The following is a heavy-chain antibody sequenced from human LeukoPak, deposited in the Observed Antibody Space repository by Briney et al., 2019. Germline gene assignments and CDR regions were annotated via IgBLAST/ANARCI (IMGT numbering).Heavy chain of an antibody. D-gene: IGHD3-9*01. CDR3: TRGYYDILTGYYPNPPLTHFDY. J-gene: IGHJ4*02. CDR2: ISYDGSNK. Sequence: PGGSLRLSCAASGFTFSSYGMHWVRQAPGKGLEWVAVISYDGSNKYYADSVKGRFTISRDNSKNTLYLQMNSLRAEDTAVYYCTRGYYDILTGYYPNPPLTHFDYWGQGTLVTVSS. CDR1: GFTFSSYG. V-gene: IGHV3-30*03.